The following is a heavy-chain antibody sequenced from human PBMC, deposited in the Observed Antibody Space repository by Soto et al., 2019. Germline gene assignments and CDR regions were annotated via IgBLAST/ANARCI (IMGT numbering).Heavy chain of an antibody. Sequence: PSETLSLTCNVSGGPIKTGDYYWNWIRQPPGKGLEWIGYVFYSGATNYSPSLKSRAAISMDTSKNQFSPSLTSVTAADTAVYYCARAGFSYGHLLFWGQGIRVTVSS. CDR2: VFYSGAT. D-gene: IGHD3-10*01. V-gene: IGHV4-30-4*01. CDR1: GGPIKTGDYY. CDR3: ARAGFSYGHLLF. J-gene: IGHJ4*02.